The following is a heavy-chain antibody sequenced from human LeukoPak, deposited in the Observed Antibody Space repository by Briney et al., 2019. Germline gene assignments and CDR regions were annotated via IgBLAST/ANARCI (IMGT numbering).Heavy chain of an antibody. CDR3: AMGDHYYYYGMDV. CDR1: GGSFSGCY. CDR2: INHSGTT. Sequence: SETLSLTCAVYGGSFSGCYWSWIRQPPGKGLEWIGEINHSGTTNYNPSLKSRVTISVDTSKNQFSLKLNSVTAADTAVYYCAMGDHYYYYGMDVWGQGTTVTVPS. V-gene: IGHV4-34*01. D-gene: IGHD2-21*02. J-gene: IGHJ6*02.